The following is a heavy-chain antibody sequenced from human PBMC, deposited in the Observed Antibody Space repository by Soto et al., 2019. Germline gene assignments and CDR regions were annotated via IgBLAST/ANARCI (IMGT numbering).Heavy chain of an antibody. V-gene: IGHV3-66*01. D-gene: IGHD2-21*01. J-gene: IGHJ5*02. Sequence: EVQLVESGGGLVQPGGSLRLSCAASGFTVSSTYMTWVRQAPGKGLECVSVIFSGGNTYYADSVKGRFATSRDNSKNTLYLQMHSLRPEDTAIYYCAKDWVTWGQGTLVTVSS. CDR2: IFSGGNT. CDR3: AKDWVT. CDR1: GFTVSSTY.